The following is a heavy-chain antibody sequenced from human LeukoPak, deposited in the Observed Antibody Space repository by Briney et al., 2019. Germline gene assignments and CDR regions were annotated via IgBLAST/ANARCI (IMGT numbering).Heavy chain of an antibody. V-gene: IGHV1-2*02. J-gene: IGHJ4*02. CDR1: GYPFTGYY. CDR2: INPNSGDT. CDR3: ARYYYDSSGYYHFDY. D-gene: IGHD3-22*01. Sequence: ASVKVSCKASGYPFTGYYIHWVRQAPGQGLEWMGWINPNSGDTNFAQKFQGRVTMTRDTSIRTGYMELSRLRSDDTAVYYCARYYYDSSGYYHFDYWGQGTLVTVSS.